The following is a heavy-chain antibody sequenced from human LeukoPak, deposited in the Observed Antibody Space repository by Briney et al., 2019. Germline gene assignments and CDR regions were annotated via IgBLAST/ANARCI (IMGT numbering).Heavy chain of an antibody. CDR1: GFTFSSHA. CDR3: ASAPLGSTRP. V-gene: IGHV3-23*01. J-gene: IGHJ5*02. Sequence: GGSLRLSCAASGFTFSSHAMSWVRQAPGKGLEWVSGISDNGGSTYYADSVKGRFTISRDNAKNSLYLQMNSLRAEDTAVYYCASAPLGSTRPWGQGTLVTVSS. D-gene: IGHD1-26*01. CDR2: ISDNGGST.